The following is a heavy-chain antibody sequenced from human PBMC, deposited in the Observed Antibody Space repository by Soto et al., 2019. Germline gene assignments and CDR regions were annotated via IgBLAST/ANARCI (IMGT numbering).Heavy chain of an antibody. V-gene: IGHV1-8*01. CDR2: MNPNSGNT. Sequence: ASVKVSCKASGYTFTSYDINWVRQATGQGLEWMGWMNPNSGNTGYAQKFQGRVTMTRNTSINTAYMELSSLKSEDTDVYYCARDVMVVPAAMRVDYYYYYMDVWGKGTTVTVSS. CDR3: ARDVMVVPAAMRVDYYYYYMDV. CDR1: GYTFTSYD. D-gene: IGHD2-2*01. J-gene: IGHJ6*03.